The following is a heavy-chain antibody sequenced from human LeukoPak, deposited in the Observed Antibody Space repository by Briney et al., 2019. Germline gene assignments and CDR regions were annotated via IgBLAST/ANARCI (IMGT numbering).Heavy chain of an antibody. D-gene: IGHD1-26*01. CDR2: ISSSSSYI. CDR3: ARVDSGSFSPFYY. Sequence: GGSLRLSCAASGFTFSGYSMNWVRQAPGKGLEWVSSISSSSSYIYYADSVKGRFTISRDNAKNSLYLQMNSLRAEDTAVYYCARVDSGSFSPFYYWGQGTLVTVSS. CDR1: GFTFSGYS. J-gene: IGHJ4*02. V-gene: IGHV3-21*01.